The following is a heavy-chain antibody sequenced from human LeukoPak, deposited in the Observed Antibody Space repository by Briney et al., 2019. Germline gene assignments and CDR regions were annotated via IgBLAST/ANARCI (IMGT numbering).Heavy chain of an antibody. J-gene: IGHJ4*02. CDR1: GGSISSYY. Sequence: SETLSLTCTVSGGSISSYYWSWIRQPPGKGLEWIGNIYYSGSTNYNPSLKSRVTISVDTSKNQFSLKLSSVTAADTAVYYRARTTVVTPYFDYWGQGTLVTVSS. V-gene: IGHV4-59*01. CDR3: ARTTVVTPYFDY. D-gene: IGHD4-23*01. CDR2: IYYSGST.